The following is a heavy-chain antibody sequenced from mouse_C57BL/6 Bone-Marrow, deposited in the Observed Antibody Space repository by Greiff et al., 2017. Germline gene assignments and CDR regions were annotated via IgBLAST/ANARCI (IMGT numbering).Heavy chain of an antibody. Sequence: DAGGGLVQPKGSLKLSCAASGFSFNTYAMNWVRQAPGKGLEWVARIRSKSNNYATYYADSVKDRFTISRDDSESMLYLQMNNLKTEDTAMYYCVRRFYAMDYWGQGTSVTVSS. CDR1: GFSFNTYA. CDR2: IRSKSNNYAT. J-gene: IGHJ4*01. CDR3: VRRFYAMDY. V-gene: IGHV10-1*01.